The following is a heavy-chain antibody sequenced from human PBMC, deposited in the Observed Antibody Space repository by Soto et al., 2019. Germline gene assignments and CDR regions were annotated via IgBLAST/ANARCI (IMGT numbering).Heavy chain of an antibody. CDR1: GFTFSSYG. Sequence: QVQLVESGGGVVQPGRSLRLSCAASGFTFSSYGMHWVRQAPGKGLEWVAVIWYDGSNKYYADSVKGRFTISRDNSKNTLYLQMNSLRAEDTAVYYCARERGYSNNYFDYWGQGTLVNVSS. D-gene: IGHD6-13*01. CDR3: ARERGYSNNYFDY. V-gene: IGHV3-33*01. J-gene: IGHJ4*02. CDR2: IWYDGSNK.